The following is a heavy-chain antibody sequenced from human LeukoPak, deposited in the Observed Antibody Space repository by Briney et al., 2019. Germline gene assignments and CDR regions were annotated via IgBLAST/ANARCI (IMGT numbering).Heavy chain of an antibody. CDR3: ARDLSSIDRNSVYYFDY. D-gene: IGHD1-7*01. V-gene: IGHV1-2*02. CDR2: INPNSGGT. CDR1: GYTFTGYY. J-gene: IGHJ4*02. Sequence: ASVKVSCKASGYTFTGYYMHWVRQAPGQGLEWMGWINPNSGGTNYAQKFQGRVTMTRDTSISTAYMELSRLRSDDTAVYYCARDLSSIDRNSVYYFDYWSQGTLVTVPT.